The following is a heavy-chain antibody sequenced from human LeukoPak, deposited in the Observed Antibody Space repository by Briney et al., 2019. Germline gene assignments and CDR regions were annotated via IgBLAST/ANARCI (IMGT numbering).Heavy chain of an antibody. D-gene: IGHD6-6*01. CDR2: ISSSSSTI. Sequence: GGSLILSCAASGFTFSSYSMNWVRQAPGKGLEWVSYISSSSSTIYYADSVKGRFTISRDNAKNSLYLQMNSLRAEDTAVYYCARDPVEYSSSSEHYDYWGQGTLVTVSS. J-gene: IGHJ4*02. CDR1: GFTFSSYS. V-gene: IGHV3-48*01. CDR3: ARDPVEYSSSSEHYDY.